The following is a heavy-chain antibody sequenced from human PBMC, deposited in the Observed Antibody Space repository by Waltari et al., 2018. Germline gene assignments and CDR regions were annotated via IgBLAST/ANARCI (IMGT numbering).Heavy chain of an antibody. V-gene: IGHV1-8*01. CDR3: ASRMRGDNPHYYYYYMDV. CDR1: GYTFTSYD. J-gene: IGHJ6*03. Sequence: QVQLVQSGAEVKKPGASVKVSCKASGYTFTSYDINWVRQATGQGLEWMGWMNLNSGNTGNAQKFQGRVNMTRNTSISTAYMELSSLRSEDTAVYYCASRMRGDNPHYYYYYMDVWGKGTTVTVSS. D-gene: IGHD4-17*01. CDR2: MNLNSGNT.